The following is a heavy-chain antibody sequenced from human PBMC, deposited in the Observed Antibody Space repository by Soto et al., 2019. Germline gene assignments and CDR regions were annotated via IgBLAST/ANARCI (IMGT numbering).Heavy chain of an antibody. CDR3: ARDRVPGYSSSWLYYYGLDV. V-gene: IGHV4-31*03. Sequence: QVQLQESGPGLVKPSQTLSLTCTVSGGSISSGGYYWSWIRQHPGKGLEWIGYIYYSGSTYYKPSLKSRVTISVDTSKNQFSLKLSFVTAADTAVDYCARDRVPGYSSSWLYYYGLDVWGQGTTVTVSS. CDR2: IYYSGST. D-gene: IGHD6-13*01. CDR1: GGSISSGGYY. J-gene: IGHJ6*02.